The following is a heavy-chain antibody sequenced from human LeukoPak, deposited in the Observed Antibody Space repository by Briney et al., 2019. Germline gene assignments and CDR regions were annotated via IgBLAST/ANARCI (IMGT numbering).Heavy chain of an antibody. CDR1: GFTFSSYS. CDR3: TGDYCSNGSCFSGPGY. D-gene: IGHD2-15*01. CDR2: ISSSSSYI. J-gene: IGHJ4*02. V-gene: IGHV3-21*01. Sequence: PGGSLRLSCAASGFTFSSYSMNWVRQAPGKGLEWVSSISSSSSYIYYADSVKGRFTISRDNAKNSLYLQMNSLRAEDTAVYFCTGDYCSNGSCFSGPGYWGQGTLVTASS.